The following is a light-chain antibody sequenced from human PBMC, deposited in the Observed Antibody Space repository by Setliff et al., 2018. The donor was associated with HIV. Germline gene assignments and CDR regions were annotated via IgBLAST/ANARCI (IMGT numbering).Light chain of an antibody. V-gene: IGLV2-23*01. CDR1: SSDLGSYHL. Sequence: QSALAQPASVSGSPGQSITISCTGTSSDLGSYHLVSWYQHHPGKAPKLMIYEGSQRPSGVSTRFSGSTSGDTASLTIAGLQAEDEADYYCCSYTSISTYVFGTGTKVTVL. CDR3: CSYTSISTYV. CDR2: EGS. J-gene: IGLJ1*01.